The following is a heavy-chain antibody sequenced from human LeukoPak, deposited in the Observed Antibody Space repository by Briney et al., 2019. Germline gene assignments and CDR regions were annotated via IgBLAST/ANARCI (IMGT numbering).Heavy chain of an antibody. CDR1: GFTFSSYA. J-gene: IGHJ4*02. CDR3: ARESEEST. CDR2: ISYDGSNK. V-gene: IGHV3-30-3*01. D-gene: IGHD1-14*01. Sequence: GGSLRLSCAASGFTFSSYAMHWVRQAPGKGLEWVAVISYDGSNKYYADSVKGRFTISRDNSKNTLYLQMNSLRAEDTAVYYCARESEESTWGQGTLVTVSS.